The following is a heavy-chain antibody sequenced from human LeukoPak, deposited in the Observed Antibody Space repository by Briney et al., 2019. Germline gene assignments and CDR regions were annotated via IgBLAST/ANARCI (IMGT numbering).Heavy chain of an antibody. CDR1: GGSISSSSYY. J-gene: IGHJ5*02. CDR3: ARGALLLWFGSPPGGWFDP. Sequence: KPSETLSLTCTVSGGSISSSSYYWGWTRQPPGKGLEWIGSIYYSGSTYYNPSLKSRVTISVDTSKNQFSLKLSSVTAADTAVYYCARGALLLWFGSPPGGWFDPWGQGTLVTVSS. CDR2: IYYSGST. V-gene: IGHV4-39*01. D-gene: IGHD3-10*01.